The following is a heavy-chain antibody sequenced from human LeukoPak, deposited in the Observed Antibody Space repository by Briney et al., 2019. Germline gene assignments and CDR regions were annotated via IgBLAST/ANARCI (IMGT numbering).Heavy chain of an antibody. CDR3: ARESRNYDFWSGYYPIDY. V-gene: IGHV3-21*01. J-gene: IGHJ4*02. CDR1: GFTFSSYS. D-gene: IGHD3-3*01. Sequence: GGSLRLSCAASGFTFSSYSMNWVRQASGKGLEWVSSISSSSSYIYYADSVKGRFTISRDNAKNSLYLQMNSLRAEDTAVYYCARESRNYDFWSGYYPIDYWGQGTLVTVSS. CDR2: ISSSSSYI.